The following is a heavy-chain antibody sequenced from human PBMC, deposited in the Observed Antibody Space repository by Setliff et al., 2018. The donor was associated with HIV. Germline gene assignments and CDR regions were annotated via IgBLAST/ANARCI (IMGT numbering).Heavy chain of an antibody. J-gene: IGHJ5*02. CDR3: ARQKASEYSGSFWFDP. V-gene: IGHV1-69*13. CDR2: FIPMFGIT. CDR1: GGTLSTSA. Sequence: SVKVSCKASGGTLSTSAIGWLRQAPGQGLEWMGGFIPMFGITQYAPKFQGSVTITADESTSTVYMELNSLRSEDTAVYYCARQKASEYSGSFWFDPWGQGTLVTVSS. D-gene: IGHD6-6*01.